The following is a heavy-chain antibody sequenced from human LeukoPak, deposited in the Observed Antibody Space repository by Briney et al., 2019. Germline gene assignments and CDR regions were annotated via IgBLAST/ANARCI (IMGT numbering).Heavy chain of an antibody. J-gene: IGHJ4*02. CDR3: SRLHWFGDLGNY. V-gene: IGHV4-39*01. Sequence: SETLSLTCTVSFDSINTYNSHWGWIRQPPGKGLEWIGSISYNENTYYNPSLKGRVTISVDTSKNQFSLNLTSVTAAHTAVYFCSRLHWFGDLGNYWGQGILVTVSS. CDR2: ISYNENT. CDR1: FDSINTYNSH. D-gene: IGHD3-10*01.